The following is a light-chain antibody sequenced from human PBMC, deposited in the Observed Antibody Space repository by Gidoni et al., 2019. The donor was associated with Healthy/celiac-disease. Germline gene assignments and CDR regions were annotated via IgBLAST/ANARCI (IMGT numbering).Light chain of an antibody. J-gene: IGLJ2*01. V-gene: IGLV1-40*01. CDR2: GNS. CDR1: SSNIGAGYE. Sequence: QSVLTQPPAVSEAPGQRVTISCTGSSSNIGAGYEVHWYQQLPGTAPKLLSYGNSNRPSGVPDRFSGSKSGTSASLAITGLQAEDEADYYCQSYDSSLSAVVFGGGTKLTVL. CDR3: QSYDSSLSAVV.